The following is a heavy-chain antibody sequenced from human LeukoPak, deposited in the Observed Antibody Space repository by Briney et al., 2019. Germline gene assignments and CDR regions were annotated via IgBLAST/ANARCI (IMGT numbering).Heavy chain of an antibody. Sequence: EASVKVSCKASGYXFTGYYIHWVRQAPGQGLEWMGWINPNSGGTNYAQKFQGRVTMTRDTSTSTVYMELSSLRSEDTAVYYCARDLELGYCSGGSCYEGYWGQGTLVTVSS. CDR3: ARDLELGYCSGGSCYEGY. D-gene: IGHD2-15*01. V-gene: IGHV1-2*02. CDR2: INPNSGGT. CDR1: GYXFTGYY. J-gene: IGHJ4*02.